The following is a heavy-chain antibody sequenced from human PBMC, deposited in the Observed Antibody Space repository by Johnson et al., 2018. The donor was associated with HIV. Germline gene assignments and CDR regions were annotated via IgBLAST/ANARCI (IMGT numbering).Heavy chain of an antibody. CDR2: INSDGTTT. V-gene: IGHV3-NL1*01. J-gene: IGHJ3*02. D-gene: IGHD6-6*01. CDR3: AKDRDSSSPNDAFDI. CDR1: GFTFSSYG. Sequence: QVQLVESGGGVVQPGRSLRLSCAASGFTFSSYGMHWVRQAPGKGLEWVSRINSDGTTTTYADSVKGRFTISRDNSKNTLSLQMTSLRAEDTAVYYCAKDRDSSSPNDAFDIWGQGTMVTVSS.